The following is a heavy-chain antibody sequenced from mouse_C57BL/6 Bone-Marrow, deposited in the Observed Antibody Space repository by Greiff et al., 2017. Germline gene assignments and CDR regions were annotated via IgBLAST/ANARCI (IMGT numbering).Heavy chain of an antibody. J-gene: IGHJ3*01. CDR2: INPGSGGT. Sequence: QVQLQQSGAELVRPGTSVKVSCKASGYAFTNYLIEWVKQRPGQGLEWIGVINPGSGGTNYNEKFKGKATLTADKSSSTAYMQLSSLTSEDSAVYFCARSGLRPFAYWGQGTLVSVSA. CDR1: GYAFTNYL. D-gene: IGHD2-4*01. V-gene: IGHV1-54*01. CDR3: ARSGLRPFAY.